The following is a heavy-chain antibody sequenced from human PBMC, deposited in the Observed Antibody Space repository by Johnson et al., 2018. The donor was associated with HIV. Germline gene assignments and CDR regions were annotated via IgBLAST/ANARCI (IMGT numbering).Heavy chain of an antibody. J-gene: IGHJ3*02. Sequence: VQLVESGGGLVQPGGSLRLSCAASGFTFSSYWMSWVRQAPGKGLEWVASIKQDGSEKYYVDSVTGRFTSSRDNAKNFLYLQMNGLRAEDTAVYYCAKDQILRRYNGTDGGAFDIWGQGTMVTVSS. CDR1: GFTFSSYW. CDR2: IKQDGSEK. V-gene: IGHV3-7*01. D-gene: IGHD1-1*01. CDR3: AKDQILRRYNGTDGGAFDI.